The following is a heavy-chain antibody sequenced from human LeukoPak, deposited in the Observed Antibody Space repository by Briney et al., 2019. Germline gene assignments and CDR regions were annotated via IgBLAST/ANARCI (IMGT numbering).Heavy chain of an antibody. CDR2: ISSSSSYI. V-gene: IGHV3-21*01. Sequence: GGSLRLSCAASGFTFDDYGMSWVRQAPGKGLEWVSSISSSSSYIYYADSVKGRFTISRDNAENSLYLQMNSLRAEDTAVYYCARDRENIVLVPAIRNDYWGQGTLVTVSS. CDR1: GFTFDDYG. D-gene: IGHD2-2*01. J-gene: IGHJ4*02. CDR3: ARDRENIVLVPAIRNDY.